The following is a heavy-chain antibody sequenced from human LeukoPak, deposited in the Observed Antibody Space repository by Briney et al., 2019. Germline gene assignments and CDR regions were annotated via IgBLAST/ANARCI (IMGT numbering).Heavy chain of an antibody. CDR1: GYTFTNYC. Sequence: ASVKVYCKASGYTFTNYCMHWVGQAPGQGLEWMGIINPSGGSTSYAQKFQGRVTMTRDTSTSTVYMELSSLRSEDTAVYYCAIPREYSYGYGFWGQGTLVTVPS. D-gene: IGHD5-18*01. CDR3: AIPREYSYGYGF. J-gene: IGHJ4*02. V-gene: IGHV1-46*01. CDR2: INPSGGST.